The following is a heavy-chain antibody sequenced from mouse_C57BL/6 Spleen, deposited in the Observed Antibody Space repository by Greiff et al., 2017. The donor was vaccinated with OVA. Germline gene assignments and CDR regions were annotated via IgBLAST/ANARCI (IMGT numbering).Heavy chain of an antibody. CDR2: INPGSGGT. J-gene: IGHJ4*01. CDR1: GYAFTNYL. V-gene: IGHV1-54*01. CDR3: ARGEGAMDY. Sequence: VQLQESGAELVRPGTSVKVSCKASGYAFTNYLIEWVKQRPGQGLEWIGVINPGSGGTNYNEKFKGKATLTADKSSSTAYMQLSSLTSEDSAVYFCARGEGAMDYWGRGTSVTVSS.